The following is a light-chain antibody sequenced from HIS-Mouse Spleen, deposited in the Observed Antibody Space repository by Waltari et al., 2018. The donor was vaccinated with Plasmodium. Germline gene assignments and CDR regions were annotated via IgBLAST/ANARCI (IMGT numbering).Light chain of an antibody. CDR3: QVWDSSSDHVV. V-gene: IGLV3-21*03. J-gene: IGLJ2*01. CDR2: DAS. Sequence: SYVLTQPPSVSVAPGKTARITCGGNNLGRKSVHGYQQKPGQAPVLVVYDASDRPSGIPERFSGSNSGNTATLTISRVEAGDEADYYCQVWDSSSDHVVFGGGTKLTVL. CDR1: NLGRKS.